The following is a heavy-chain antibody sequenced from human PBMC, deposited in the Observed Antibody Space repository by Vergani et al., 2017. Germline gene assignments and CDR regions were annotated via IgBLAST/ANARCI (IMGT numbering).Heavy chain of an antibody. V-gene: IGHV4-59*01. J-gene: IGHJ4*02. Sequence: QVRLQESGPGLVKPSETLSLTCSVPGGSMSGYYWSWIRQPPVKELEWIGYMYHSGSTNYNPSLETRVTISGDTSKNQFSLKLNSVTAADTAVYYCGRVADFYGLGSRVLDVWGQGTLVTVAS. D-gene: IGHD3-10*01. CDR1: GGSMSGYY. CDR2: MYHSGST. CDR3: GRVADFYGLGSRVLDV.